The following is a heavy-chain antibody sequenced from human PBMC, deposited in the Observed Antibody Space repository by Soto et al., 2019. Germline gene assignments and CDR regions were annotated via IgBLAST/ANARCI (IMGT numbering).Heavy chain of an antibody. V-gene: IGHV3-23*01. J-gene: IGHJ5*02. D-gene: IGHD3-16*01. CDR1: GFTFSSSA. Sequence: PGGSLRLSCGASGFTFSSSAMSWVRQAPGKGLEWVSAISGSGGSTYYADSVKGRFTISRDNSKNSLYPQMNSLRAEDTAVYYCAKGLGGSFDPWGQGTLVTVSS. CDR2: ISGSGGST. CDR3: AKGLGGSFDP.